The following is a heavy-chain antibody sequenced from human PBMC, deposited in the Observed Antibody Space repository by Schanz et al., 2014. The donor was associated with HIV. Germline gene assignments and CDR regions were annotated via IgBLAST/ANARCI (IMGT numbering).Heavy chain of an antibody. CDR1: GFTFSSYG. D-gene: IGHD4-4*01. CDR3: ARGGLQWHPAWFDY. J-gene: IGHJ4*02. CDR2: IWHDGSSK. V-gene: IGHV3-33*01. Sequence: QVRLVASGGGVVQPGRSLRLSCAASGFTFSSYGMHWVRQAPGKRLVWVTVIWHDGSSKFYADSVKGRFTISRDNSKKPLYLQMNSLRAEDTAVYYCARGGLQWHPAWFDYWGQGTLVSVSS.